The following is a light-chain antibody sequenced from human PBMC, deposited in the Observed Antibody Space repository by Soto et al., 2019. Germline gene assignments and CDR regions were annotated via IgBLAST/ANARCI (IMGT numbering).Light chain of an antibody. J-gene: IGKJ4*01. CDR3: QQYDSYPLT. V-gene: IGKV1-5*01. Sequence: DVQMTQSPSTLSASAVDRVTITRRASQSINNLLAWYQQKPGKAPKFLIYDVSTLESGVPSRFSGSGSGTEFTLTISSLQPEDFATYYCQQYDSYPLTFGGGTKVDIK. CDR1: QSINNL. CDR2: DVS.